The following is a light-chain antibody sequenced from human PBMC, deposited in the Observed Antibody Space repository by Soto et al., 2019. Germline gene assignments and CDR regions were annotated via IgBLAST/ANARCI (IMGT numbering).Light chain of an antibody. CDR2: GAS. CDR1: QSVSSSY. J-gene: IGKJ3*01. CDR3: QQYGSSPFT. Sequence: EIVLTQSPGPLSLSPGERATLSCRASQSVSSSYLAWYQQTPGQAPRLLIYGASSRATGIPDRFSGSGSGTDFTLTISRLEPEDFAVYYCQQYGSSPFTFGPGTKVDIK. V-gene: IGKV3-20*01.